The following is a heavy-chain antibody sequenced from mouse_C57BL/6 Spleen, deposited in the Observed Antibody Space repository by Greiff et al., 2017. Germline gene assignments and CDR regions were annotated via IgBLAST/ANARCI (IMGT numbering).Heavy chain of an antibody. CDR2: INYDGSRT. V-gene: IGHV5-16*01. Sequence: EVKLMESEGGLVQPGCSMKLSCKASGFTFSDYYMAWVRQVPETGLEWVANINYDGSRTYYLDSLKNRFIISRDNAKNIQYLQMSSLKAEDTATYCCARFSTHFDYWGQGTTLTGSS. CDR3: ARFSTHFDY. CDR1: GFTFSDYY. D-gene: IGHD1-1*01. J-gene: IGHJ2*01.